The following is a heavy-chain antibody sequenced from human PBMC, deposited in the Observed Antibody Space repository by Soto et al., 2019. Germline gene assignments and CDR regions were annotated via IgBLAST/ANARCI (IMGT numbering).Heavy chain of an antibody. CDR1: GYTFTSYA. V-gene: IGHV1-3*01. CDR2: INAGNGNT. Sequence: ASVKVSCKASGYTFTSYAMHWVRQAPGQRLEWMGWINAGNGNTKYSQKFQGRVTITRDTSASTVYMELSSLRSEDTAVYYCARDEGSSWYFAFDIWGQGTMVTVSS. CDR3: ARDEGSSWYFAFDI. J-gene: IGHJ3*02. D-gene: IGHD6-13*01.